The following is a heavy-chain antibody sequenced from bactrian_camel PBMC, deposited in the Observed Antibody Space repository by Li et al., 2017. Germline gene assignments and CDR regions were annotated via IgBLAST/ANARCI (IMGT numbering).Heavy chain of an antibody. CDR3: AARWAYEDRWNFAGIYDF. D-gene: IGHD4*01. V-gene: IGHV3S40*01. J-gene: IGHJ4*01. Sequence: DVQLVESGGGLVQPGGSPRLSCVASGFTFNNNAMIWVRQAPGKGLEWVSSINGAGGTTFLADSVKGRFTVSKDNAKNTLYLQMDSLKPEDTAMYYCAARWAYEDRWNFAGIYDFWGQGTQVTVS. CDR1: GFTFNNNA. CDR2: INGAGGTT.